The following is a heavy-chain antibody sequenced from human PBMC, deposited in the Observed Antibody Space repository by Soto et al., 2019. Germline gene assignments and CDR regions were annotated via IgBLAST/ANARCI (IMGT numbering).Heavy chain of an antibody. J-gene: IGHJ4*02. CDR1: GFSLTTSGVA. Sequence: QITLTESGPTLVTPTQTLTLTCSFSGFSLTTSGVAVGWFRQPPGKAPEWLALFYWNDDKRYSPSLRSRLTVTGDSSKNQVVLTLANVDPVDSVTYYCAHRPTSTDDFYFDYWGQGTLVTVAS. CDR2: FYWNDDK. V-gene: IGHV2-5*01. D-gene: IGHD2-21*02. CDR3: AHRPTSTDDFYFDY.